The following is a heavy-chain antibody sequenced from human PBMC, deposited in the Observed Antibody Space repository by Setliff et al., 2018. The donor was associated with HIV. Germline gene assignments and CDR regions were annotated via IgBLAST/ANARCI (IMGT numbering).Heavy chain of an antibody. Sequence: PSETLSLTCTVSGDSISSNNYYWAWIRQSPGKGLEWIGCIFYGGSVYGSGRTFFNPSLKGRVTISVDASERHFSLRMTSTTAADTAIYYCARGGPSVPCTSVSCPPYYYMDVWGKGATVTVSS. CDR3: ARGGPSVPCTSVSCPPYYYMDV. D-gene: IGHD2-2*01. J-gene: IGHJ6*03. V-gene: IGHV4-39*07. CDR2: IFYGGSVYGSGRT. CDR1: GDSISSNNYY.